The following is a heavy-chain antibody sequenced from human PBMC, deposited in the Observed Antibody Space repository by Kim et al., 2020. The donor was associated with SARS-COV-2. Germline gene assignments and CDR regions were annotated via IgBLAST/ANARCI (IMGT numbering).Heavy chain of an antibody. CDR3: TTDIVVVPAAMPSDY. D-gene: IGHD2-2*01. J-gene: IGHJ4*02. V-gene: IGHV3-15*01. Sequence: APVKGRFTISRDDSKNTLYLQRNSLKTEDTAVYYCTTDIVVVPAAMPSDYWGQGTLVTVSS.